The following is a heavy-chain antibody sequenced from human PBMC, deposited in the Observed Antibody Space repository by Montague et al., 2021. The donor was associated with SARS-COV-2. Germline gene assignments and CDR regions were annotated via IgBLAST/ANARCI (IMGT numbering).Heavy chain of an antibody. Sequence: SETLSLTCAVYGGSFSDYYWGWIRQPPGKGLEWIGEINQSGGTNYNPSLKSRVTLSVDTSKKQFSLKLSSLTAADTAVYYCARGAGGYYHVSRSYFDYWGQGSLVTVSS. J-gene: IGHJ4*02. D-gene: IGHD3-22*01. CDR2: INQSGGT. CDR1: GGSFSDYY. V-gene: IGHV4-34*01. CDR3: ARGAGGYYHVSRSYFDY.